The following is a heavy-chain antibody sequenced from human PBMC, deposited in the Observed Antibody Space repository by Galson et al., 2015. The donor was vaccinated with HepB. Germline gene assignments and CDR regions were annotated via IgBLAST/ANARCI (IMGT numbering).Heavy chain of an antibody. J-gene: IGHJ3*02. Sequence: SVKVSCKASGGTFSSYAISWVRQAPGQGLEWMGGIIPIFGTANYAQKFQGRVTITADESTSTAYMELSSLRSEDTAVYYCARWPTAMLPGDAFDIWGQGAMVTVSS. CDR3: ARWPTAMLPGDAFDI. CDR2: IIPIFGTA. CDR1: GGTFSSYA. D-gene: IGHD5-18*01. V-gene: IGHV1-69*13.